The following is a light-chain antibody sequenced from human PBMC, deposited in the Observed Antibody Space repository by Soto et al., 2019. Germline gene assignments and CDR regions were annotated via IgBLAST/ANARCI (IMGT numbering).Light chain of an antibody. CDR2: GAS. CDR1: QSFSSSN. Sequence: EVVLTQSPGTLSLSPGERATLSCRASQSFSSSNLAWYQHKPGQPPKLIVYGASRRAPGIPDRFSGSGSGTDFTRTISRLEPEDFALYYCQRYGGSPPVTFGGGTNVDIK. V-gene: IGKV3-20*01. J-gene: IGKJ4*01. CDR3: QRYGGSPPVT.